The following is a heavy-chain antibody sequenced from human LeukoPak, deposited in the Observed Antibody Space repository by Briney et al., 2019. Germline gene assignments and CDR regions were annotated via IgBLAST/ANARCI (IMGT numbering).Heavy chain of an antibody. CDR1: GFTFSSYS. Sequence: GGSLRLSCAASGFTFSSYSMNWVRQAPGKGLEWVSSISSSSSYIYYADPVKGRFTISRDNAKNSLYLQMNSLRAEDTAVYYCARDISPPPYFDYWGQGTLVTVSS. J-gene: IGHJ4*02. V-gene: IGHV3-21*01. CDR3: ARDISPPPYFDY. CDR2: ISSSSSYI.